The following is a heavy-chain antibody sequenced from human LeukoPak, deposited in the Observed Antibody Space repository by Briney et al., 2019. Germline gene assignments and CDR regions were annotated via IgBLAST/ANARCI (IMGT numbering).Heavy chain of an antibody. V-gene: IGHV4-39*07. J-gene: IGHJ4*02. D-gene: IGHD6-19*01. CDR3: ARGIGWVPRSYFDY. Sequence: PSETLSLTCTVSGGSISSTNYYWGWIRQPPGKELEWIGSIYYSGTTYYNPSLKSRVTLSVDTSKNQFSLMLSSVTAADTAMYYCARGIGWVPRSYFDYWGQGTLVTVSS. CDR2: IYYSGTT. CDR1: GGSISSTNYY.